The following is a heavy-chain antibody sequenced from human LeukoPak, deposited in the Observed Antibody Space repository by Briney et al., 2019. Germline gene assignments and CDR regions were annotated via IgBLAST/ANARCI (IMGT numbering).Heavy chain of an antibody. D-gene: IGHD3-10*01. V-gene: IGHV4-38-2*02. J-gene: IGHJ4*02. CDR1: GYSISSGYY. CDR2: INHSGST. CDR3: ASQYYYGSGSYSY. Sequence: SETLSLTCTVSGYSISSGYYWSWIRQPPGKGLEWIGEINHSGSTNYNPSLKSRVTISVDTSKNQFSLKLSSVTAADTAVYYCASQYYYGSGSYSYWGQGTLVTVSS.